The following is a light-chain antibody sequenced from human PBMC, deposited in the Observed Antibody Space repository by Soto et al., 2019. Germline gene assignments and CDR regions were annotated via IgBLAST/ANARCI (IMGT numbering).Light chain of an antibody. Sequence: QPVLTQPPSASGTPGQRVTISCSGSSSNTGSNYVYWYQQLPGTAPKLLLYRKNQRPSEVPDRFSGSKSGTSASLAISGLRSEDEADYYCASWDDSLRAVVFGGGTKLTVL. V-gene: IGLV1-47*01. CDR1: SSNTGSNY. J-gene: IGLJ2*01. CDR2: RKN. CDR3: ASWDDSLRAVV.